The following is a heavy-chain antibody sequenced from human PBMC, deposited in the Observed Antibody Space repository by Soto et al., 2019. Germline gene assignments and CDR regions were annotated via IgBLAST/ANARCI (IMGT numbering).Heavy chain of an antibody. CDR3: AREQAAGTYMGFDY. J-gene: IGHJ4*02. D-gene: IGHD3-10*01. V-gene: IGHV4-4*02. CDR2: IYHTGGT. CDR1: GGSISTNNW. Sequence: QVQLQESGPGLVKPSGTLSLTCAVSGGSISTNNWWSWVRQPPGKGLEWIGEIYHTGGTNYNPSLKSRVAMSVDTSKNQFSLNLNSVTAADTAVYYCAREQAAGTYMGFDYWGQGTLVTVSS.